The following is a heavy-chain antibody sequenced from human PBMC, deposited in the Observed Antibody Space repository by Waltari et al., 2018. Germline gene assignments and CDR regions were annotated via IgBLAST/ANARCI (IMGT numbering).Heavy chain of an antibody. Sequence: QVQLQQWGAGVMKPSETLSLTCAVTGGSFSGYYWTWIRQPPGKGLEWIGEINDSGNTNYISSLKTRLSISIDTSKNQFSLKLTSVTAADTAMYYCARHGRIRAVALIEYWGPGTLVTVSS. CDR3: ARHGRIRAVALIEY. J-gene: IGHJ4*02. CDR1: GGSFSGYY. CDR2: INDSGNT. V-gene: IGHV4-34*01. D-gene: IGHD3-22*01.